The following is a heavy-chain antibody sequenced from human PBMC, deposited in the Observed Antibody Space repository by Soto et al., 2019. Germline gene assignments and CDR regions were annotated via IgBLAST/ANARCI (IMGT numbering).Heavy chain of an antibody. CDR3: ARHADSGYDHGPIDY. D-gene: IGHD5-12*01. J-gene: IGHJ4*02. V-gene: IGHV4-59*08. CDR2: IYYSGST. CDR1: GGSISSYY. Sequence: SETLSLTCTVSGGSISSYYWSWIRQPPGKGLEWIGYIYYSGSTNYNPSLKSRVTISVDTSKNQFSLKLSSVTAADTAVCYCARHADSGYDHGPIDYWGQGTLVTVSS.